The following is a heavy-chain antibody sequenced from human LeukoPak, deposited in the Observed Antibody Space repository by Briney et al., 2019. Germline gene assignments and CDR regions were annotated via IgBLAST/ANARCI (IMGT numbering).Heavy chain of an antibody. CDR1: GFTVSSNY. D-gene: IGHD6-19*01. V-gene: IGHV3-53*04. J-gene: IGHJ6*02. CDR3: ARERPTVAGGSYFYGMDV. Sequence: GGSLRLSCAASGFTVSSNYMSWVRQAPGKGLEWVSVIYSGGSTYYADSVKGRFTISRHNSKNTLYLQMNSLRAEDTAVYYCARERPTVAGGSYFYGMDVWGQGTTVTVSS. CDR2: IYSGGST.